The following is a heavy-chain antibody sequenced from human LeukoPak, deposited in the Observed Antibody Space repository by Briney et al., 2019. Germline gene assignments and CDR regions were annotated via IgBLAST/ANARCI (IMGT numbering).Heavy chain of an antibody. CDR2: VYYSGST. CDR1: GDSIRNYY. V-gene: IGHV4-59*01. Sequence: SETLSLTCTVSGDSIRNYYWNWIRQPPGKGLEWIGFVYYSGSTDYNPSLKSRLTISVDTPKNQFSLKLTSVTAADTAVYYCARRHYASYYYGMDVWGQGTTITVSS. J-gene: IGHJ6*02. CDR3: ARRHYASYYYGMDV. D-gene: IGHD4-17*01.